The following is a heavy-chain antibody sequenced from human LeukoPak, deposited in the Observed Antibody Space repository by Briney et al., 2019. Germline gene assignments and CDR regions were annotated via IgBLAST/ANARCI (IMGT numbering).Heavy chain of an antibody. Sequence: RAGGSLRLSCAASGFTFSSYWMSWVRQAPGKGLEWVANIKQDGSEKYYVDSVKGRFTISRDNAKNSLYLQMNSLRAEDTAVYYCAREEVDIVATISLYYYYYGMDVWGQGTTVTVSS. J-gene: IGHJ6*02. D-gene: IGHD5-12*01. V-gene: IGHV3-7*01. CDR2: IKQDGSEK. CDR3: AREEVDIVATISLYYYYYGMDV. CDR1: GFTFSSYW.